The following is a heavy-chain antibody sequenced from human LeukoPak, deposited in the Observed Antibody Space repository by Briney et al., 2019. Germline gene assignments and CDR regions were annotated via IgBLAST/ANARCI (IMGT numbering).Heavy chain of an antibody. J-gene: IGHJ4*02. CDR2: IIPIFGTA. D-gene: IGHD3-22*01. Sequence: SVKVSCKASGGTFSSYAISWVRQAPGQGLEWMGRIIPIFGTANHAQKFQGRVTITTDESTSTAYMELSSLRSEDTAVYYCARARLDYYDSSGYYLSWGQGTLVTVSS. CDR1: GGTFSSYA. CDR3: ARARLDYYDSSGYYLS. V-gene: IGHV1-69*05.